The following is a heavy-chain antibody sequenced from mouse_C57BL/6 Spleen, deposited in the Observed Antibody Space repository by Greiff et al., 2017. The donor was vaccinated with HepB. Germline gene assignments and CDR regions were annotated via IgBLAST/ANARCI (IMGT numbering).Heavy chain of an antibody. CDR3: ARYGNYGNAMDY. Sequence: EVHLVESGGGLVKPGGSLKLSCAASGFTFSDYGMHWVRQTPEKGLEWVAYISSGSSTIYYADTVKGRFTISRDNAKNTLFLQMTSLRSEDTAMYYCARYGNYGNAMDYWGQGTSVTVSS. CDR2: ISSGSSTI. CDR1: GFTFSDYG. J-gene: IGHJ4*01. V-gene: IGHV5-17*01. D-gene: IGHD2-1*01.